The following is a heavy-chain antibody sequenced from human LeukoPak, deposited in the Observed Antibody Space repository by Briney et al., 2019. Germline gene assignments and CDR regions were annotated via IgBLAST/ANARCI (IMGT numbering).Heavy chain of an antibody. V-gene: IGHV4-61*01. CDR3: ARGFGDWGLSWFDP. CDR2: IYYSGSA. D-gene: IGHD3-10*01. Sequence: SETLSLNCTDSGGSVSSGSYYWSWIRQPPGKGLEWIGYIYYSGSAKYNPSLKSRVTISVDTSKNQFSLKLTSVTAADTAVYYCARGFGDWGLSWFDPWGQGTLVTVSS. J-gene: IGHJ5*02. CDR1: GGSVSSGSYY.